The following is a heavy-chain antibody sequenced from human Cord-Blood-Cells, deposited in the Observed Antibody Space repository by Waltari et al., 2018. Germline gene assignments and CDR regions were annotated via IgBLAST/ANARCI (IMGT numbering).Heavy chain of an antibody. CDR3: ARIRPVFEYSSSSYYWYFDL. V-gene: IGHV2-26*01. CDR1: GFSLSNARMG. J-gene: IGHJ2*01. D-gene: IGHD6-6*01. CDR2: IFSNDEK. Sequence: QVTLKESGPVLVKPTETLTLTCTVSGFSLSNARMGVSWIRQPPGKALEWLAHIFSNDEKSYSTSLKGRLTSSKDTSKSQVVLTMTNMDPLDTATYYCARIRPVFEYSSSSYYWYFDLWGRGTLVTVSS.